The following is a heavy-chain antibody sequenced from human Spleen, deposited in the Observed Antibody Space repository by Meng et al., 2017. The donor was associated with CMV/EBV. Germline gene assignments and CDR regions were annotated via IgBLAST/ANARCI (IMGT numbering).Heavy chain of an antibody. D-gene: IGHD6-19*01. V-gene: IGHV1-2*02. CDR1: YTFPGNY. CDR3: ARDRDSSGWYIFDY. J-gene: IGHJ4*02. CDR2: IHPKSSKRNGA. Sequence: YTFPGNYLHWGRPAPGPGPEWMGWIHPKSSKRNGALYAQKFQGRVTMTRDTSISTAYMELTHLRSDDTAVYYCARDRDSSGWYIFDYWGQGSLVTVSS.